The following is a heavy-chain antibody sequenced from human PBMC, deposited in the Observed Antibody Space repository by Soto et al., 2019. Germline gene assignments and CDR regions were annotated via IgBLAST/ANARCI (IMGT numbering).Heavy chain of an antibody. CDR3: ARDTSRPLRFLASPLEALYYGMDV. Sequence: GASVKVSCKASGFTFTSSAVQWVRQARGQRLEWIGWIVVGSGNTNYAQKFQERVTITRDMSTSTAYMELSSLRSEDTAVYYCARDTSRPLRFLASPLEALYYGMDVWGQGTTVTVSS. CDR1: GFTFTSSA. CDR2: IVVGSGNT. D-gene: IGHD3-3*01. V-gene: IGHV1-58*01. J-gene: IGHJ6*02.